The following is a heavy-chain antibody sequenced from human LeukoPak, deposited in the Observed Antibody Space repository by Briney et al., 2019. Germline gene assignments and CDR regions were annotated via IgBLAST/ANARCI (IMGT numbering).Heavy chain of an antibody. CDR1: GFTFSSYA. V-gene: IGHV3-30*04. Sequence: GRSLRLSCAASGFTFSSYAMHWVRQAPGKGLEWVAVISYDGSNKYYADPVKGRFTISRDNSKNTLYLQMNSLRAEDTAVYYCARVSSWGWLQAPVDYWGQGTLVTVSS. J-gene: IGHJ4*02. CDR3: ARVSSWGWLQAPVDY. D-gene: IGHD5-24*01. CDR2: ISYDGSNK.